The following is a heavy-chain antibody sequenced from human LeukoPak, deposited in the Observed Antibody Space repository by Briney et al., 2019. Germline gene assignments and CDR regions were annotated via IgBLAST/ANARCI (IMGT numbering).Heavy chain of an antibody. CDR2: IYYSGGT. CDR3: ASALQGAFDI. J-gene: IGHJ3*02. V-gene: IGHV4-39*01. D-gene: IGHD4-11*01. Sequence: SETLSLTCTVSGGSISSSRYYWGWIRQPPGKGLEWIGNIYYSGGTYYNPSLKSRVTISVDTSKNQFSLKLSSVTAADTAVYYCASALQGAFDIWGQGTMVTVSS. CDR1: GGSISSSRYY.